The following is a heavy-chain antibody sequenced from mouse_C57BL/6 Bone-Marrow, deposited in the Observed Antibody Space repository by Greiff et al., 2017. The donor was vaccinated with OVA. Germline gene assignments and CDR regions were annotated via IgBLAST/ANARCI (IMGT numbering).Heavy chain of an antibody. CDR1: GYTFTSYW. D-gene: IGHD2-13*01. V-gene: IGHV1-69*01. Sequence: QVQLQQPGAELVMPGASVKLSCKASGYTFTSYWMHWVKQRPGQGLEWIGEIDPSDSYTNYNQKFKGKSTLTVDKSSSTAYMQLSSLTSEDSAVYYCESGGNGGYWAYFDDWGKGTTVTVSS. CDR3: ESGGNGGYWAYFDD. CDR2: IDPSDSYT. J-gene: IGHJ1*03.